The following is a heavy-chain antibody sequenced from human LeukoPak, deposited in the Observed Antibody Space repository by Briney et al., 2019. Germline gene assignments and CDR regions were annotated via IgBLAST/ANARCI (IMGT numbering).Heavy chain of an antibody. CDR3: ARYDFGSGCYDY. J-gene: IGHJ4*02. CDR2: IYYTGST. Sequence: SETLSLTCTVSGDSISSYHWSWIRQSPGKGLEWIGYIYYTGSTNYNPSLKSRVTISADISKNQFSLKLTSVTAADTAVYYCARYDFGSGCYDYWGQGTLVTVSS. CDR1: GDSISSYH. D-gene: IGHD3-3*01. V-gene: IGHV4-59*08.